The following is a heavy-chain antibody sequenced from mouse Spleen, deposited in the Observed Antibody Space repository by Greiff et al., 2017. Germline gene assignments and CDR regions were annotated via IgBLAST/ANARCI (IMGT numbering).Heavy chain of an antibody. J-gene: IGHJ1*01. CDR3: ARSYYGYDGDLYWYFDV. V-gene: IGHV3-2*02. CDR1: GYSITSDYA. D-gene: IGHD2-2*01. Sequence: EVKLVESGPGLVKPSQSLSLTCTVTGYSITSDYAWNWIRQFPGNKLEWMGYISYSGSTSYNPSLKSRISITRDTSKNQFFLQLNSVTTEDTATYYCARSYYGYDGDLYWYFDVWGAGTTGTVSS. CDR2: ISYSGST.